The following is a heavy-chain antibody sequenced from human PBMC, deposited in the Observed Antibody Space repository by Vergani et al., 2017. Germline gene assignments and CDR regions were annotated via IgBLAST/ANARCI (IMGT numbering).Heavy chain of an antibody. V-gene: IGHV3-9*01. CDR1: GFTFSSYS. J-gene: IGHJ3*02. D-gene: IGHD6-19*01. CDR3: AKACTVADDAFDI. Sequence: EVQLVESGGGLVQPGGSLRLSCAASGFTFSSYSMHWVRQAPGKGLEWVSGISWNSGSIGYADSVKGRFTISRDNAKNSLYLQMNSLRAEDTALYYCAKACTVADDAFDIWGQGTMVTVSS. CDR2: ISWNSGSI.